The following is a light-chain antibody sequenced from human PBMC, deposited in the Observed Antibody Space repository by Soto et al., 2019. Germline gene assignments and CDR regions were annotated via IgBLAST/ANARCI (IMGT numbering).Light chain of an antibody. CDR1: QTIGSN. CDR3: QHYNNWPPTWT. J-gene: IGKJ1*01. Sequence: EIVMTQSPATLSVSPGERATLSCRASQTIGSNLAWYQQKPGQPPRLLIYDASTRATDIPDRFTGSGSGTEFTLTISSLQSEDFAVSYCQHYNNWPPTWTFGQGTKVDVK. V-gene: IGKV3-15*01. CDR2: DAS.